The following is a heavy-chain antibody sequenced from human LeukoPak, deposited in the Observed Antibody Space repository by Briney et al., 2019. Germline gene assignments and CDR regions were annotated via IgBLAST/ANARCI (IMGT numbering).Heavy chain of an antibody. CDR2: ISAYNGNT. V-gene: IGHV1-18*01. D-gene: IGHD2-15*01. CDR1: GYTFTSYG. CDR3: ARTKYCSGGSCYSGIADY. Sequence: ASVKVSCTASGYTFTSYGISWVRQAPGQGLEWMGWISAYNGNTNYAQKLQGRVTMTTDTSTSTAYMELRSLRSDDTAVYYCARTKYCSGGSCYSGIADYWGQGTLVTVSS. J-gene: IGHJ4*02.